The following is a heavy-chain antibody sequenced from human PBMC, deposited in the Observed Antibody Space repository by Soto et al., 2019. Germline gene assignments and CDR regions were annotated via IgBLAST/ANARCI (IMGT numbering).Heavy chain of an antibody. CDR1: GFTLSDSG. J-gene: IGHJ6*03. Sequence: QVQLVDSGGGVAQPGKSLRLSCAASGFTLSDSGIHWVRQAPGKGLEWVAIISSDGMNEYYADSVKGRFTISRDNPKNTVDMEMTRLRPQDTAVYYGAKDSNCGSTTCSFYYYCYMELWGTGTAVVVSS. V-gene: IGHV3-30*18. CDR2: ISSDGMNE. CDR3: AKDSNCGSTTCSFYYYCYMEL. D-gene: IGHD3-16*01.